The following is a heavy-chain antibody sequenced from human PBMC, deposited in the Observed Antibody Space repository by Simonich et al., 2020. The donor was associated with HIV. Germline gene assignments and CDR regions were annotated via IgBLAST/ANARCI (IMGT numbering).Heavy chain of an antibody. CDR2: IKKDGSWK. Sequence: DVQLLESGGALVQPGGSLRLSCAASGFTFSSYWMSWVRQAPGKGLEWVANIKKDGSWKYYADSVKGRFTISRDNAKNSLYLQMNSLRAEDMALYYCAKDRGYSYGYSAFDIWGQGTMVTVSS. J-gene: IGHJ3*02. CDR3: AKDRGYSYGYSAFDI. CDR1: GFTFSSYW. V-gene: IGHV3-7*03. D-gene: IGHD5-18*01.